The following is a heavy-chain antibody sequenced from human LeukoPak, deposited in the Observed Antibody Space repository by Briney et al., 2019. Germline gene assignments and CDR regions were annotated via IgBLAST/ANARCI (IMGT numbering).Heavy chain of an antibody. CDR2: IKQDGSEK. V-gene: IGHV3-7*01. Sequence: GESLRLSCAASGFTFSTYSMNWLRLAPGKGLEWVANIKQDGSEKYYVDSVKGRFTISRDNAKNSLYLQMNSLRAEDTAVYYCARDSGGSLRWGQGTPVTVSS. J-gene: IGHJ4*02. D-gene: IGHD3-10*01. CDR3: ARDSGGSLR. CDR1: GFTFSTYS.